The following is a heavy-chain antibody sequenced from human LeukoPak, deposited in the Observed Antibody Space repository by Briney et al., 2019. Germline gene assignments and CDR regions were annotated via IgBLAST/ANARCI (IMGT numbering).Heavy chain of an antibody. CDR2: IRYDGSNK. V-gene: IGHV3-30*02. CDR1: GFTFSSYG. Sequence: GGSLRLSCAASGFTFSSYGMHWVRQAPGKGLEWVAFIRYDGSNKYYADSVKGRFTISRDNSKNTLYLQMNSLRAEDTAVYYCAKDRLRDLHGSGSSMGHFDYWGQGTLVTVSS. D-gene: IGHD3-10*01. CDR3: AKDRLRDLHGSGSSMGHFDY. J-gene: IGHJ4*02.